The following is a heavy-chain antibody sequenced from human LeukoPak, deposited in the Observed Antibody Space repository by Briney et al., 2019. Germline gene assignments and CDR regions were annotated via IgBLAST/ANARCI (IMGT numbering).Heavy chain of an antibody. Sequence: GRSLRLSCAASGFTFISYVMHWVRQAPGKGLEWVAVISYDGTNKYYADSVKGRFTISRDNSKNMLYLQMDNLGAEDTAVYYCARSTGRYAHFDYWGQGTLVTVSS. CDR1: GFTFISYV. CDR2: ISYDGTNK. CDR3: ARSTGRYAHFDY. D-gene: IGHD3-10*01. V-gene: IGHV3-30-3*01. J-gene: IGHJ4*02.